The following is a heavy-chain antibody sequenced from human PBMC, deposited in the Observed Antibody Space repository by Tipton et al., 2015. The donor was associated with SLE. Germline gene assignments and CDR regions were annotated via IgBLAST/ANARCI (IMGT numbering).Heavy chain of an antibody. D-gene: IGHD2-15*01. V-gene: IGHV3-33*01. CDR3: ARDAPEYCSGGSCYCDY. CDR2: IWYDGNYE. J-gene: IGHJ4*02. Sequence: SGIAFSSYGMHWVRQAPGKGLEWVAVIWYDGNYEYYADSVKGRFTISRDNSKNTLYLQMNSLRAEDTAVYYCARDAPEYCSGGSCYCDYWGQGTLVTVS. CDR1: GIAFSSYG.